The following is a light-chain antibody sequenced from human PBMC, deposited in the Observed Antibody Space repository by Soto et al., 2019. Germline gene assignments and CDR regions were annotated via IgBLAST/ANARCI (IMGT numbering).Light chain of an antibody. Sequence: EIVMTQSPATLSVSPGERATLSCRASQSVSSSLAWYQQKPGQAPRLLISGASTRATGIPARFSGSGSGTEFTLTINSLQSEDFAVYYCQQYNNWWTFGQGTKVDIK. J-gene: IGKJ1*01. CDR2: GAS. CDR1: QSVSSS. V-gene: IGKV3-15*01. CDR3: QQYNNWWT.